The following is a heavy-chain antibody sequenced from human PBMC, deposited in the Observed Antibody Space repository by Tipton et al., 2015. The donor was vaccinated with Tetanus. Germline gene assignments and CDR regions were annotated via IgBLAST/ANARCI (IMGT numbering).Heavy chain of an antibody. CDR3: ARRSHIGAPV. CDR2: IYYGGST. D-gene: IGHD2-21*01. V-gene: IGHV4-39*01. CDR1: GDSISSSRYY. Sequence: TLSLTCTVTGDSISSSRYYWGWVRLAPGKGLEWIGSIYYGGSTYFNPSLRSRGTISIDTSRNQFSLQLGSVTAADTALYFCARRSHIGAPVWGQGTLVTVAS. J-gene: IGHJ3*01.